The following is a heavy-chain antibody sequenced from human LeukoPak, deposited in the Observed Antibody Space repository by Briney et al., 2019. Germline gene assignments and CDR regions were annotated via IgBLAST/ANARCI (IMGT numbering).Heavy chain of an antibody. Sequence: ASVKVSCKASGYTFTGYYMHWVRQAPGQGLEWMGWINPNSGGTNYAQKFQGRVTTTRDTSISTAYMELSRLRSDDTAVYYCARHTMVRGVLKDYWGQGTLVTVSS. CDR2: INPNSGGT. J-gene: IGHJ4*02. CDR1: GYTFTGYY. D-gene: IGHD3-10*01. CDR3: ARHTMVRGVLKDY. V-gene: IGHV1-2*02.